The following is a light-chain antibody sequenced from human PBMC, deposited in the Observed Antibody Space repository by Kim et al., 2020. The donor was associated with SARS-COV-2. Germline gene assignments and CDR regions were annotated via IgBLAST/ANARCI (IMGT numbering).Light chain of an antibody. CDR2: GAS. V-gene: IGKV3-15*01. J-gene: IGKJ5*01. CDR1: QSVGNN. CDR3: QQYNNRPPST. Sequence: EIVMTQSPATLSVSAGERATLSCRASQSVGNNLAWYQQKPGQAPRLLIYGASTRATGIAARFSGSGSGTEFTLTISSLQSEDFAVYYCQQYNNRPPSTFGQGTRLEIK.